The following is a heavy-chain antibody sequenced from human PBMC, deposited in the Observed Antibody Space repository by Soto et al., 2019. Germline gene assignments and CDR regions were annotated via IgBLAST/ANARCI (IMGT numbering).Heavy chain of an antibody. Sequence: QVQLQQWGAGLLKPSETLSLACAVYGGSFSGYYWSWIRQPPGKGLEWIGEIDHRGSANYNPSLKSRVTISVDTSKNQFSLNLNSVAAADTAVYYCTRRGGGNFPYYFDYWGQGTLLTVSS. V-gene: IGHV4-34*01. CDR2: IDHRGSA. J-gene: IGHJ4*02. D-gene: IGHD2-21*01. CDR1: GGSFSGYY. CDR3: TRRGGGNFPYYFDY.